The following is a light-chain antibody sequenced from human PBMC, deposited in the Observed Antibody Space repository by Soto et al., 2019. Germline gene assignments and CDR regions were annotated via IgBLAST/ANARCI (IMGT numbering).Light chain of an antibody. CDR3: QHYGGSPLYT. J-gene: IGKJ2*01. CDR2: DIS. Sequence: EIGLTQSPGTLSLSPGERATLSCRASQSITSSHLSWYQQKPGQAPRLLIYDISRRATGIPDRFSGSASGTDFTLTVSRLEPEDFAGYFCQHYGGSPLYTFGQGNKMESK. CDR1: QSITSSH. V-gene: IGKV3-20*01.